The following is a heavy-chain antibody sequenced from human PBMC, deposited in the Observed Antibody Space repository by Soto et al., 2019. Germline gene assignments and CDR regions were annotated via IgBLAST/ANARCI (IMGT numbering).Heavy chain of an antibody. J-gene: IGHJ4*02. Sequence: EVQLLESGGGLVQPGGSLRLLCAASGFTFRNYAMTWVRQAPGKGLEWVSTITGAGDTYFADTVKGRFTISRDISKSTLFLPMDSLRAEDTAVYYCARTDKYDSQSTGWANRFDSWGQGTLVTVSS. V-gene: IGHV3-23*01. CDR2: ITGAGDT. D-gene: IGHD2-8*02. CDR3: ARTDKYDSQSTGWANRFDS. CDR1: GFTFRNYA.